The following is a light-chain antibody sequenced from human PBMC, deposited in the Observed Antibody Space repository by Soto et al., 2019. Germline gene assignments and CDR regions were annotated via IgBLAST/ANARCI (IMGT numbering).Light chain of an antibody. J-gene: IGKJ1*01. CDR1: QSISSY. CDR2: DVS. CDR3: QQNYNTPWT. Sequence: DIQMTQSPSTLSASVADRVTITCRASQSISSYLNWYQLKPGKAPKLLIYDVSSLQSGVPSRFSGSGSGTDFTLTISSLQPEDFAIYYCQQNYNTPWTFGQGTKVEIK. V-gene: IGKV1-39*01.